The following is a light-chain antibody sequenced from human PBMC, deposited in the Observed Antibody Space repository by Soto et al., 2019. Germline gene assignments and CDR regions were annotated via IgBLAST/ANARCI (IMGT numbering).Light chain of an antibody. Sequence: QSALTQPASVSGSPGQSIPISCTGTSRDVGGYNYVSWYQQHPGKAPKPMIYEVSNRPSGVSNRFSGSKSGNTASLTISGLQAEDEADYYCSSYTSSSTLVFGTGTKVTVL. CDR2: EVS. V-gene: IGLV2-14*01. CDR3: SSYTSSSTLV. J-gene: IGLJ1*01. CDR1: SRDVGGYNY.